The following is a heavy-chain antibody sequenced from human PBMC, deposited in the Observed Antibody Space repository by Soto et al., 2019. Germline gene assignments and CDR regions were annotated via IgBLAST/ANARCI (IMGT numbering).Heavy chain of an antibody. V-gene: IGHV3-30-3*01. J-gene: IGHJ4*02. Sequence: GGSLRRSCAASGFTFSSYAMHWVRQAPVKGLEWVAVISYDVSIEYYADSVKGRFTISRDNSKNTLYLQVNSLRPEDTAMYYCTRETMPIRLYFDSWGQGALLTLSS. CDR2: ISYDVSIE. CDR3: TRETMPIRLYFDS. D-gene: IGHD2-2*01. CDR1: GFTFSSYA.